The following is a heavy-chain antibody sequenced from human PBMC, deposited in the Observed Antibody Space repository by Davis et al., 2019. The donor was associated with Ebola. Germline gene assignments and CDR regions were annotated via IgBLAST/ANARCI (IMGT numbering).Heavy chain of an antibody. D-gene: IGHD4-11*01. CDR3: ALRAYDYSNYYHYYYGMDV. Sequence: SETLSLTCAVYGGSFSGYYWSWIRQPPGKGLEWIGEINHSGSTNYNPSLKSRVTISVDTSKNQFSLKLSSVTAADTAVYYCALRAYDYSNYYHYYYGMDVWGQGTTVTVSS. CDR2: INHSGST. V-gene: IGHV4-34*01. J-gene: IGHJ6*02. CDR1: GGSFSGYY.